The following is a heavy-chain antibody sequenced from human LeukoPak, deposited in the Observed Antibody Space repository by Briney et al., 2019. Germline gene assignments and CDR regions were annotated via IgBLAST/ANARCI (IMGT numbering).Heavy chain of an antibody. CDR2: IYHSGST. CDR1: GGSISSSNW. CDR3: ASYYYGSGSYYNKATSSGHDY. J-gene: IGHJ4*02. V-gene: IGHV4-4*02. Sequence: MASETLSLTCAVSGGSISSSNWWSWVRQPPGKGLEWIGEIYHSGSTKYNPSLKSRVTISVQKSKNQFSLKLTSVTAADTAVYYCASYYYGSGSYYNKATSSGHDYWGQGTLVTVSS. D-gene: IGHD3-10*01.